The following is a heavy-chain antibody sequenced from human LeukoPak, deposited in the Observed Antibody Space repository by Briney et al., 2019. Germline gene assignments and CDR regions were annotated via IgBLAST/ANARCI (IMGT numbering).Heavy chain of an antibody. CDR3: ARVTDYSSSSWVMGY. CDR1: GFTFSSYG. J-gene: IGHJ4*02. D-gene: IGHD6-6*01. CDR2: IWYDGNNK. Sequence: PGRSLRLSCAASGFTFSSYGMHWVRQAPGKGLEWVAVIWYDGNNKYYADSVKGRFTISRDNSKNTLYLQMNSLRAEDTAVYYCARVTDYSSSSWVMGYWGQGTLVTVSS. V-gene: IGHV3-33*01.